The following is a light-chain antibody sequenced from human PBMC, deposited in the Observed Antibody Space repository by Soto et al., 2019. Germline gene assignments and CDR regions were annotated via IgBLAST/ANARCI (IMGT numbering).Light chain of an antibody. CDR3: SSYAGRNNQV. Sequence: QSALTQPPSASGSPGQSVTISCTGTSSDIGGYSYVSWYQQYPGKAPKLMIYEVNKRPSGVPDRFSGSKSGNTASLTVSGLEAEDEADYYCSSYAGRNNQVFGGGTKVTVL. J-gene: IGLJ3*02. CDR2: EVN. V-gene: IGLV2-8*01. CDR1: SSDIGGYSY.